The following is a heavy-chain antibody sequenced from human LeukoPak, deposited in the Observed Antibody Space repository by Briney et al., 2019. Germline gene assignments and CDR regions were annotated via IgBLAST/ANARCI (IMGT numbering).Heavy chain of an antibody. J-gene: IGHJ4*02. Sequence: PGGSVRLSCAASGFTFRTYWMHWVRQAPGKGLVWVSRIKSDGSSTTYADSVKGRFTISRNNARNTLYLQMNSLRAEDTAVYYCARGGYYYESGGFYYVGYWGQGTLVTVSS. V-gene: IGHV3-74*01. CDR1: GFTFRTYW. CDR3: ARGGYYYESGGFYYVGY. D-gene: IGHD3-22*01. CDR2: IKSDGSST.